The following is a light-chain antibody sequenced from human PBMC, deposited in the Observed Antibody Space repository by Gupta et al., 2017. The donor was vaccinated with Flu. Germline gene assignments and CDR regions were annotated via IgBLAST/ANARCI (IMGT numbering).Light chain of an antibody. V-gene: IGLV2-8*01. J-gene: IGLJ2*01. CDR3: SSYANRNTVV. CDR1: SSDIGGYDF. Sequence: QAALPQPPSASGSRGQTVHISCTGSSSDIGGYDFVSWFQQHQGKAPQVIIYEVSKRPSRVPDRFAGSKSGNTASPPAIGLQDEDAADYYSSSYANRNTVVFGTGTKLTVL. CDR2: EVS.